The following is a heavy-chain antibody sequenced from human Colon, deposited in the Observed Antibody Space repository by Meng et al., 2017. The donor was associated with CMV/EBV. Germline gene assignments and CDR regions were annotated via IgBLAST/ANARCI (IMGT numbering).Heavy chain of an antibody. V-gene: IGHV1-2*02. D-gene: IGHD3-22*01. J-gene: IGHJ4*02. CDR1: GYTFSDHY. CDR2: INSNSGGT. Sequence: ASVKVSCKTSGYTFSDHYVHWVRQAPGRGPEWLGWINSNSGGTNYAQKFQGRVTMTRDTSISTAYMELSSLRSDDTAIYYCARQNTMIDFAMGYWGQGTLVTVSS. CDR3: ARQNTMIDFAMGY.